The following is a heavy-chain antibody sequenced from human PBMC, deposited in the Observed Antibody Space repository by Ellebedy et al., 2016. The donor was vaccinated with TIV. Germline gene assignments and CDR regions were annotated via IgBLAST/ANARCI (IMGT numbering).Heavy chain of an antibody. CDR2: IYYSGST. D-gene: IGHD3-22*01. CDR3: ATSGEDYYDSSSPLPNDY. V-gene: IGHV4-31*03. Sequence: SETLSLXXTVSGGSISSGGYYWSWIRQHPGKGLEWIGYIYYSGSTYYNPSLKSRVTISVDTSKNQFSLKLSSVTAADTAVYYCATSGEDYYDSSSPLPNDYWGQGTLVTVSS. J-gene: IGHJ4*02. CDR1: GGSISSGGYY.